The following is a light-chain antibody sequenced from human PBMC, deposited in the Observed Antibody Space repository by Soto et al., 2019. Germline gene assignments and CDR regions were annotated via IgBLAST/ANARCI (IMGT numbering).Light chain of an antibody. V-gene: IGLV2-14*01. CDR1: SSDVGGYNY. J-gene: IGLJ2*01. CDR3: GSYTSSDTVV. CDR2: EVS. Sequence: QSALTQPASVSGSPGQSITISCTGTSSDVGGYNYVSWYQQHPGKAPKLMIYEVSNRPSGVSNRFSGSKSGNTASLTISGLQAEDEADYYCGSYTSSDTVVFGGGTKVTVL.